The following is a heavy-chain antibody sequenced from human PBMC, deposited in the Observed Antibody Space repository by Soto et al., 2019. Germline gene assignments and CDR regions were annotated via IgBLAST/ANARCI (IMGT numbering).Heavy chain of an antibody. CDR2: IYPGDSDI. Sequence: GESLKISCKGSGYSFNKYWIGWVRQRPGKGLEWMGVIYPGDSDIRYGPSFQGQVTISVDKTTSTTYLQWRSLKASDTAVYYCARHYYSNPKLKYYFFYGLDVWGQGTTVTVS. CDR3: ARHYYSNPKLKYYFFYGLDV. CDR1: GYSFNKYW. D-gene: IGHD3-22*01. J-gene: IGHJ6*02. V-gene: IGHV5-51*01.